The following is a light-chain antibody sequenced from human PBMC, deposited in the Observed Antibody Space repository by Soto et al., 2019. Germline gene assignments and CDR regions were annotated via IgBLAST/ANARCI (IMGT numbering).Light chain of an antibody. CDR1: NIGSHS. V-gene: IGLV3-21*02. J-gene: IGLJ2*01. Sequence: SYELTQPPSVSVAPGQTARITRGGNNIGSHSVHWYQQKPGQAPVLVVYDDSDRPSGIPERFSGSNFGNTATLTISRVEAGDEADYYCQVWDTSINHVVFGGGTKLTVL. CDR2: DDS. CDR3: QVWDTSINHVV.